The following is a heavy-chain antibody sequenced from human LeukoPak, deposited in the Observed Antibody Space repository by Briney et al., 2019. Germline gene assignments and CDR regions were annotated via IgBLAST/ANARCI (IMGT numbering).Heavy chain of an antibody. J-gene: IGHJ4*02. CDR3: ARRDYYGSALDY. Sequence: SETLSLTCTVSGGSISSYYWNRIRQPPGKGLEWIGYIYYSGSTNYNPSLKSRVTISVDTSKNQFSLKLSSVTAADTAVYFCARRDYYGSALDYWGQGTLVTVSS. CDR1: GGSISSYY. CDR2: IYYSGST. V-gene: IGHV4-59*01. D-gene: IGHD3-10*01.